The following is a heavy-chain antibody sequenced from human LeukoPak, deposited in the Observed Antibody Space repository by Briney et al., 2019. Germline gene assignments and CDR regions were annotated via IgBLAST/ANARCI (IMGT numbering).Heavy chain of an antibody. CDR2: IYHSGRT. D-gene: IGHD6-19*01. Sequence: SETLSLTCAVSGGSISSSNWWSWVRPSPGKGLEWIGEIYHSGRTNYNPSLKNRVTISVDKSKNPFSLKLTSVTAAHTAVYFCARGLLIAVTGWGPWELPPAGHDYWGQGTLVTVSS. CDR1: GGSISSSNW. CDR3: ARGLLIAVTGWGPWELPPAGHDY. J-gene: IGHJ4*02. V-gene: IGHV4-4*02.